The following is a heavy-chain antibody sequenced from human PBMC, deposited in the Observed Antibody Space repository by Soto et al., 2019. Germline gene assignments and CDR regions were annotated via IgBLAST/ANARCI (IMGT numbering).Heavy chain of an antibody. CDR2: IYYSGST. D-gene: IGHD4-17*01. V-gene: IGHV4-59*01. J-gene: IGHJ4*02. CDR1: GGSISSYY. CDR3: ARDGGRYGDSDY. Sequence: SETLCLTCTVSGGSISSYYWSWIRQPPGKGLEWIGYIYYSGSTNYNPSLKSRVTISVDTSKNQFSLKLSSVTAADTAVYYCARDGGRYGDSDYWGQGTLVTVSS.